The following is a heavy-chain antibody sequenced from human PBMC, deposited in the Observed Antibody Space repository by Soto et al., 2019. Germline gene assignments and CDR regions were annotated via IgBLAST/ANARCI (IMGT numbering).Heavy chain of an antibody. CDR2: ISFDGSNK. CDR1: GFTFNYYP. Sequence: QMQLVESGGGVVQPGESLRLSCAASGFTFNYYPMHWVRQTPGKGLEWVAVISFDGSNKYYADSVKGRFTISRDKSKNMLCLQMNSLRAADAAVYYCARLPGALVAVLYIYPLDGREAMSDVDVWGQGTTVSVSS. J-gene: IGHJ6*02. D-gene: IGHD6-19*01. CDR3: ARLPGALVAVLYIYPLDGREAMSDVDV. V-gene: IGHV3-30-3*01.